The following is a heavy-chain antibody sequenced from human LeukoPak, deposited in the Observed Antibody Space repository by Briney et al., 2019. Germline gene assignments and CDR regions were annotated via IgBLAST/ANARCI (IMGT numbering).Heavy chain of an antibody. D-gene: IGHD6-19*01. CDR1: GFTFSSYW. Sequence: PGGSLRLSCAASGFTFSSYWMSWVRQAPGKGLEWVANIKQDGSEKYYVDSVKGRFTISRDNAKNSLYLQMNSLRAEDMAVYYCGRDFSSGWTFDYWGQGTLVTVSS. CDR3: GRDFSSGWTFDY. V-gene: IGHV3-7*01. J-gene: IGHJ4*02. CDR2: IKQDGSEK.